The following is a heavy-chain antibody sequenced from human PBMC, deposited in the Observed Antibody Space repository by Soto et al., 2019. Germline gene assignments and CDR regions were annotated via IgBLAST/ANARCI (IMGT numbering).Heavy chain of an antibody. J-gene: IGHJ6*03. CDR3: ARDPGRYYYMDV. V-gene: IGHV4-31*03. Sequence: QVQLQESGPGLVKPSQTLSLTCIVSGGSISSGGYYWSWIRQHPGKGLEWIGYIYYSGSTYYNPSLKSRVTISVDTSKNQFSLKLSSVTAADTAVYHCARDPGRYYYMDVWGKGTTVTVSS. CDR2: IYYSGST. CDR1: GGSISSGGYY.